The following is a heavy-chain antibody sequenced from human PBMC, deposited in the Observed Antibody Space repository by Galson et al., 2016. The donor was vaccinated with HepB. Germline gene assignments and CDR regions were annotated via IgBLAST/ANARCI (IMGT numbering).Heavy chain of an antibody. CDR3: AKDRDEFSGYEY. CDR2: ISWNSGII. J-gene: IGHJ4*02. D-gene: IGHD5-12*01. Sequence: LRLSCAASGFTYADYAMHWVRQAPGKGLEYVSGISWNSGIIAYADSVKGRFTISRDNPKHSLYLQMDSLRVDDTALYYCAKDRDEFSGYEYWGQGTLVTVFS. V-gene: IGHV3-9*01. CDR1: GFTYADYA.